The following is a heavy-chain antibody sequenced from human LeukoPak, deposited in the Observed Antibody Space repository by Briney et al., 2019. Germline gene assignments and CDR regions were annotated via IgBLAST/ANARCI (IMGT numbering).Heavy chain of an antibody. J-gene: IGHJ4*02. V-gene: IGHV3-30-3*01. Sequence: GGSLRLSCAASGFTFSSYAMHWVRQAPGKGLEWVAVISYDGSNKYYAGSVKGRFTISRDNSKNTLYLQMNSLRAEDTAVYYCARDRRDTALDYWGQGTLVTVSS. CDR2: ISYDGSNK. CDR3: ARDRRDTALDY. CDR1: GFTFSSYA. D-gene: IGHD5-18*01.